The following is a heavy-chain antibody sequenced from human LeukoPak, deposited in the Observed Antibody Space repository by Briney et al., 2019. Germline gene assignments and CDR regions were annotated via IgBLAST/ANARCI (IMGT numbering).Heavy chain of an antibody. V-gene: IGHV3-30*02. D-gene: IGHD3-10*01. CDR3: AKDLGVWFGVREPNWFDP. CDR2: IRYDGGNK. Sequence: GGSLRLSCAASGFTFSSYGMHWVRQAPGKGLEWVAFIRYDGGNKYYADSVKGRFTISRDNSKNTLYLQMNSLRAEDTAVYYCAKDLGVWFGVREPNWFDPWGQGTLVTVSS. CDR1: GFTFSSYG. J-gene: IGHJ5*02.